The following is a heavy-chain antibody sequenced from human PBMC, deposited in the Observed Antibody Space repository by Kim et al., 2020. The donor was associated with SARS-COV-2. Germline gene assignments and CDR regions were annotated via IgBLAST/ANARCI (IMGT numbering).Heavy chain of an antibody. J-gene: IGHJ4*02. Sequence: ASVKVSCKASGYTLSNYAMDWVRQAPGQRLECMGRINDVDDDTRYSHKLEGRVTITRDTSANTVYTELSSLRSEDTAVYYCARPFSDILKSRGVRDGDYLGKGTLVTVSS. CDR2: INDVDDDT. CDR3: ARPFSDILKSRGVRDGDY. D-gene: IGHD3-10*01. V-gene: IGHV1-3*01. CDR1: GYTLSNYA.